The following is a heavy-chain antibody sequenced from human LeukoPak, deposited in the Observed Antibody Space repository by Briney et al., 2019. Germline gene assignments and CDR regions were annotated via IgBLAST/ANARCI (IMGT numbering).Heavy chain of an antibody. CDR3: ATKAAAGQGLDY. CDR1: GYTLTELS. CDR2: FDPEDGET. V-gene: IGHV1-24*01. D-gene: IGHD6-13*01. Sequence: ASVKVSCKVSGYTLTELSMHWVRQAPGKGLEWMGGFDPEDGETIYAQKFQGRVTMTRDTSISTAYMDLSRLISDDTAVYYCATKAAAGQGLDYWGQGTLVTVSS. J-gene: IGHJ4*02.